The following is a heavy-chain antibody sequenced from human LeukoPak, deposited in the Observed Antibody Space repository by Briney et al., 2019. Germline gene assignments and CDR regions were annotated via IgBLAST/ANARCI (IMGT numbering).Heavy chain of an antibody. CDR3: ATEWGNYDYVWGNYRPYYFDY. V-gene: IGHV3-23*01. D-gene: IGHD3-16*02. Sequence: PGGSLRLSCAASGFTFSSYAMSWVRQAPGKGLEWVSAISGSGGSTYYADSVKGRFTISRDNSKNTLYLQMNSLRAEDTAVYYCATEWGNYDYVWGNYRPYYFDYWGQGTLVTVSS. CDR2: ISGSGGST. J-gene: IGHJ4*02. CDR1: GFTFSSYA.